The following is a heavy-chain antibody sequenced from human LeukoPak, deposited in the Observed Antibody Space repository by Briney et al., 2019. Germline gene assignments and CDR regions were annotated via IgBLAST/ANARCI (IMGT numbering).Heavy chain of an antibody. Sequence: APVKVSCKASGYTFTGYYMHWVRQAPGQGLEWMGWINPNSGGTNYAQKFQGRVTMTRDTSISTAYMELSRLRSDDTAVYYCARDGEYGSGSYSTDYFDYWGQGTLVTVSS. CDR1: GYTFTGYY. V-gene: IGHV1-2*02. CDR2: INPNSGGT. CDR3: ARDGEYGSGSYSTDYFDY. J-gene: IGHJ4*02. D-gene: IGHD3-10*01.